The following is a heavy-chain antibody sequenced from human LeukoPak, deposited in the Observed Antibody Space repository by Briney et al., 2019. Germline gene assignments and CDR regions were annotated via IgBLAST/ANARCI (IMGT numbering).Heavy chain of an antibody. CDR1: GYTFPSYD. D-gene: IGHD6-13*01. V-gene: IGHV1-8*03. J-gene: IGHJ6*03. CDR3: ARGAASSKYYYYYYYMDV. CDR2: MNPNSGNT. Sequence: GASVKVSCKASGYTFPSYDINWVRQATGQGLEWMGWMNPNSGNTGYAQKFQGRVTITRNTSISTAYMELSSLRSEDTAMYYCARGAASSKYYYYYYYMDVWGKGTTVTVSS.